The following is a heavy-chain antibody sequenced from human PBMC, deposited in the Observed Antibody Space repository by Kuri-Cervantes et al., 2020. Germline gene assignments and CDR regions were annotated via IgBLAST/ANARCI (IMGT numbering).Heavy chain of an antibody. D-gene: IGHD3-3*01. CDR2: ISAYNGNT. CDR3: ASLLRFLEWPISPPLHVNYYYYMDV. CDR1: GGTFSSYA. V-gene: IGHV1-18*01. Sequence: GESLKISCKASGGTFSSYAISWVRQAPGQGLEWMGWISAYNGNTNYAQKPQGRVTMTTDTSTSTAYMVLSSLRSEDTAVYYCASLLRFLEWPISPPLHVNYYYYMDVWGKGTTVTVSS. J-gene: IGHJ6*03.